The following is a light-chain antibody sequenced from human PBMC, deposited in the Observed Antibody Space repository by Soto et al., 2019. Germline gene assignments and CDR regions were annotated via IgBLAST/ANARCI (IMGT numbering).Light chain of an antibody. V-gene: IGLV1-44*01. CDR2: SNN. J-gene: IGLJ2*01. CDR1: SSNIGSNT. Sequence: QSVLTQPPSASGTPGQRVTISCSGSSSNIGSNTVNWYQQLPGTAPKLLIYSNNQRPSGVPDRFSGSKSGTSASLAISGLQSEDESDYYCAAWDDRLRGGVVFGGGTMLTVL. CDR3: AAWDDRLRGGVV.